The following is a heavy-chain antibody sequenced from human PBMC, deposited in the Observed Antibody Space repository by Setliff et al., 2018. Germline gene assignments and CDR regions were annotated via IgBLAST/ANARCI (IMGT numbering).Heavy chain of an antibody. CDR3: ARVVGADGIGIGY. Sequence: GESLKISCRGSGYTFSDYWIGWVRQMPGKGLEWMGIIYPGDSDTRYSPSFQGQVTFSADKSISTAYLQWSSLKASGTATYYCARVVGADGIGIGYWGQGTVVTVSS. J-gene: IGHJ4*02. D-gene: IGHD2-15*01. V-gene: IGHV5-51*01. CDR1: GYTFSDYW. CDR2: IYPGDSDT.